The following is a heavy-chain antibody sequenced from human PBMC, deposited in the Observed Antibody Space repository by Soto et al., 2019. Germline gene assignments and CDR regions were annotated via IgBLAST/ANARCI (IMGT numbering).Heavy chain of an antibody. V-gene: IGHV4-30-4*01. CDR3: AREGAPPYSYYYGTDV. D-gene: IGHD3-16*01. Sequence: SETLSLTCTVSGGSISSGDSYWSWVRQSPGKGLEWIGYIYYSGTTFYNPSLVSRLTISVDTSKNQFSLKLYSVTAADTAVYYCAREGAPPYSYYYGTDVWGQGTTVTVSS. J-gene: IGHJ6*02. CDR1: GGSISSGDSY. CDR2: IYYSGTT.